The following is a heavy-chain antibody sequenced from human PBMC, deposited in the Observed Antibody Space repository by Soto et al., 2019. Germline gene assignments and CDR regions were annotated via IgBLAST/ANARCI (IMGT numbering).Heavy chain of an antibody. J-gene: IGHJ6*02. CDR1: GGSLSDYS. D-gene: IGHD1-1*01. CDR3: ARGRDEYKLGNV. Sequence: QVQRQRWGAGRLKPSETLSLTCAVSGGSLSDYSWPWIRQSPGKGLEWIGEIHPSGSTYYNPSLRSRVTISVDTSKNQFSLKLTSLTAADTAIYYCARGRDEYKLGNVWGHGTTVTVSS. CDR2: IHPSGST. V-gene: IGHV4-34*01.